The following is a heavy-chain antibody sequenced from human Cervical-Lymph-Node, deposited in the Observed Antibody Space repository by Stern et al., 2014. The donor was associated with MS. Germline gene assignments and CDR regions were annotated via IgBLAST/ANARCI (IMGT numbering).Heavy chain of an antibody. V-gene: IGHV4-39*01. CDR3: ARLYGSAFDY. CDR1: GGSISSSSYY. Sequence: QVQLQESGPGLVKPSETLSLTCTVSGGSISSSSYYWGWIRQPPGKGLEWIGNIYYSGSTYYNPSLKSRVPISVDNSKNQVSLRRTSVTAADTAVYFCARLYGSAFDYWGQGSLVTVSS. D-gene: IGHD3-10*01. J-gene: IGHJ4*02. CDR2: IYYSGST.